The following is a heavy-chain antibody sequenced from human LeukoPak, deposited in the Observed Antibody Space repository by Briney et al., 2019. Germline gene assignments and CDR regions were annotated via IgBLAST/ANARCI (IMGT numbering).Heavy chain of an antibody. J-gene: IGHJ2*01. D-gene: IGHD2-15*01. CDR1: AFTFSSYW. CDR3: ARGSDCSGGSCYSYWYFDL. Sequence: PGGSLRLSCAASAFTFSSYWMHWVRQAPGKGLVWVSRIKSDGSSTSYADSVKGRFTISRDNAKNTLYLQMNSLRAEDTAMYYCARGSDCSGGSCYSYWYFDLWGRGTLVTASS. CDR2: IKSDGSST. V-gene: IGHV3-74*01.